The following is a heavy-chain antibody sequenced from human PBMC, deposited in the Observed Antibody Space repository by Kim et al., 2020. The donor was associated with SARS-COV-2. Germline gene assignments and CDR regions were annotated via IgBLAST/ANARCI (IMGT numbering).Heavy chain of an antibody. CDR1: GFTFSSYA. Sequence: GGSLRLSCSASGFTFSSYAMHWVRQAPGKGLEYVSAISSNGGSTYYADSVKGRFTISRDNSKNTLYLQMSSLRAEDTAVYYCVKDSGVGDREYCSSTSCYSFSPSAFDIWGQGTMVTVSS. D-gene: IGHD2-2*01. V-gene: IGHV3-64D*06. J-gene: IGHJ3*02. CDR2: ISSNGGST. CDR3: VKDSGVGDREYCSSTSCYSFSPSAFDI.